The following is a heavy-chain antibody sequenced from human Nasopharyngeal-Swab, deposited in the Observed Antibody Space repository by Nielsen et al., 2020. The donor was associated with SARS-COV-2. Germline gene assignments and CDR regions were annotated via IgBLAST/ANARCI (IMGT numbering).Heavy chain of an antibody. D-gene: IGHD6-13*01. CDR3: ARGWASLDS. CDR1: GFTFSNYW. Sequence: GGSLRLSCAASGFTFSNYWMTWVRQAPGKGLEWVANIEDDGNEKYYLEPVKDRFTISRDNAKNSLYLQMNSLRADDTAVYYCARGWASLDSWGQGTLVTVSS. CDR2: IEDDGNEK. V-gene: IGHV3-7*01. J-gene: IGHJ4*02.